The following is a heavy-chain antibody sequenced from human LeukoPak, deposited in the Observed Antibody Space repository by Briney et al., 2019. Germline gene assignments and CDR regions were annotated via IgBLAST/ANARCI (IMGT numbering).Heavy chain of an antibody. CDR2: IYPTDSDT. Sequence: GESLKISCKGSGYFFSSYWIGWVRQMPGKGLEWMGIIYPTDSDTRYSPSFQGQVTISADKSINTTFPQWSSLKASDTAMYYCVRHAASTGTTRLDVWGQGTTVTVFS. CDR3: VRHAASTGTTRLDV. J-gene: IGHJ6*02. D-gene: IGHD1-7*01. CDR1: GYFFSSYW. V-gene: IGHV5-51*01.